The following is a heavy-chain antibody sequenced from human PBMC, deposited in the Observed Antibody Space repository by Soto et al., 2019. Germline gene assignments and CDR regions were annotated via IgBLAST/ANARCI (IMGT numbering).Heavy chain of an antibody. D-gene: IGHD3-22*01. CDR2: IFSNDEK. CDR3: ARRYTRYYYDSSGYLEY. CDR1: GFSLSNARMG. V-gene: IGHV2-26*01. J-gene: IGHJ4*02. Sequence: SGPTLVNPTETLTLTCTVSGFSLSNARMGVSWIRQPPGKALEWLAHIFSNDEKSYSTSLKSRLTISKHTSKGQVVLTMTNMDPVDRATYNFARRYTRYYYDSSGYLEYWGQGTLVTV.